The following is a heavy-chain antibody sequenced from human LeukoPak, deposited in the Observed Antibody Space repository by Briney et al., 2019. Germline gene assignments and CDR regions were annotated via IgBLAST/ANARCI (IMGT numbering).Heavy chain of an antibody. V-gene: IGHV1-69*05. D-gene: IGHD2-15*01. Sequence: SVKVSCKASGGTFSSYAISWVRQAPGQGLEWMGGIIPIFGTANYAQKFQGRVTITTDESTSTAYMELSSLRSEDTAVYYCARSTAVVAPIDYWGQGTLVTVSS. J-gene: IGHJ4*02. CDR1: GGTFSSYA. CDR3: ARSTAVVAPIDY. CDR2: IIPIFGTA.